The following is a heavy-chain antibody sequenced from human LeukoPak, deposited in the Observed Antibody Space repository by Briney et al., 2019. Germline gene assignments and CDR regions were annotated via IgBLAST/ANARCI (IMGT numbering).Heavy chain of an antibody. Sequence: PGRPLRLSCAASGFTFSSYGMHWVRQAPGKGLEWVAVISYDGSNKYYADSVKGRFTISRDNSKNTLYLQMNSLRAEDTAVYYCAKDNSYYYGSGSSDYGMDVWGQGTTVTVSS. CDR3: AKDNSYYYGSGSSDYGMDV. CDR1: GFTFSSYG. J-gene: IGHJ6*02. V-gene: IGHV3-30*18. CDR2: ISYDGSNK. D-gene: IGHD3-10*01.